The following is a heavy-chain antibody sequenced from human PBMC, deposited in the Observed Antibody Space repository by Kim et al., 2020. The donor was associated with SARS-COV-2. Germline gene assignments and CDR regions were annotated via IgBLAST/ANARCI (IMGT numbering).Heavy chain of an antibody. Sequence: SETLSLTCTVSGGSISSSSYYWGWIRQPPGKGLEWIGSIYYIGSTYYNPSLKSRVTISVDTSKNQFSLKLSSVTAADTAVYYCARTNYYGSGGYGMDVWGQGTTVTVSS. D-gene: IGHD3-10*01. J-gene: IGHJ6*02. CDR2: IYYIGST. V-gene: IGHV4-39*01. CDR3: ARTNYYGSGGYGMDV. CDR1: GGSISSSSYY.